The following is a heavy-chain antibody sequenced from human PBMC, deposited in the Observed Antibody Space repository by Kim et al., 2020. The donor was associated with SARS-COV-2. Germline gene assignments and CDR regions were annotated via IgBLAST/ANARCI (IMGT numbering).Heavy chain of an antibody. CDR2: INHSGST. J-gene: IGHJ5*02. CDR3: ARGATVTIPARNWFDP. V-gene: IGHV4-34*01. CDR1: GGSFSGYY. D-gene: IGHD4-17*01. Sequence: SETLSLTCAVYGGSFSGYYWSWIRQPPGKGLEWIGEINHSGSTNYNPSLKSRVTISVDTSKNQFSLKLSSVTAADTAVYYCARGATVTIPARNWFDPWGQGTLVTVSS.